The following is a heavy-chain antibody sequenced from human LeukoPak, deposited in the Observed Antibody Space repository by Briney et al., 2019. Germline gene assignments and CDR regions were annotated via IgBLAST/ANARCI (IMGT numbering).Heavy chain of an antibody. J-gene: IGHJ4*02. CDR1: GGSISSYY. D-gene: IGHD1-26*01. V-gene: IGHV4-59*12. CDR3: ASSPVGATDY. CDR2: IYYSGST. Sequence: SETLSLTCTVSGGSISSYYWSWIRQPPGKGLEWIGYIYYSGSTNYNPSLKSRVTISVDTSKNQFSLKPSSVTAADTAVYYCASSPVGATDYWGQGTLVTVSS.